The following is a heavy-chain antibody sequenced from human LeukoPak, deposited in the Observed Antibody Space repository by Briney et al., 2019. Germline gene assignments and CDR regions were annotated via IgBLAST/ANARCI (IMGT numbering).Heavy chain of an antibody. D-gene: IGHD3-16*02. Sequence: GASVKVSCKASGYTFTSYGISWVRQAPGQGLEWMGWISAYNGNTNYAQKLQGRVTMTTDTSTSTAYMELRSLRSDDTAVHYCARGYDYVWGSYRHSRYYFDYWGQGTLVTVSS. CDR2: ISAYNGNT. CDR3: ARGYDYVWGSYRHSRYYFDY. V-gene: IGHV1-18*01. J-gene: IGHJ4*02. CDR1: GYTFTSYG.